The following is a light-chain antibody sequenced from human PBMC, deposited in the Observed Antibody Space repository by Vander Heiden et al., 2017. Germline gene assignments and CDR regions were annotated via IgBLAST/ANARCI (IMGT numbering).Light chain of an antibody. CDR1: QSVSSY. CDR3: QQRSNWRGT. CDR2: DAS. Sequence: EIVLRQSPATLSLSPGDRATLSCRASQSVSSYLAWYQQKPGQAPRLLIYDASNRATGIPARFSGSGSGTDFTLTISSLEPEDFAVYYCQQRSNWRGTFGQGTKVEIK. V-gene: IGKV3-11*01. J-gene: IGKJ1*01.